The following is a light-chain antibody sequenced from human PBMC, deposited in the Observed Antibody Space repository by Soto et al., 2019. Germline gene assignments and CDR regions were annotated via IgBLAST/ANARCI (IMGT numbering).Light chain of an antibody. Sequence: EIVLTQSPGTLSLSPGERATLSCRARQSVPNNYLAWYQQKSGQAPRRLIFGASFRASGVPDRFSGSGSGTDFTLTISRLEPEDFSVYHCQQYGSSTTFGQGTKVEIK. V-gene: IGKV3-20*01. CDR1: QSVPNNY. CDR3: QQYGSSTT. CDR2: GAS. J-gene: IGKJ1*01.